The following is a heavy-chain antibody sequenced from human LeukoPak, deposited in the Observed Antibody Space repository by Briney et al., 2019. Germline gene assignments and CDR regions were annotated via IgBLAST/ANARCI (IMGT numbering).Heavy chain of an antibody. D-gene: IGHD4-17*01. CDR1: GFTFSSFG. V-gene: IGHV3-30*18. Sequence: GGSLRLSCAASGFTFSSFGMHWVRQAPGQGLEWEAVISFDGSNQYYADSVKGRFIIYRDNFKNTVYLQMNSLRAEETAVYYCAKSHPPTVTTEEGEYLQHWGQGTLVTVSS. J-gene: IGHJ1*01. CDR3: AKSHPPTVTTEEGEYLQH. CDR2: ISFDGSNQ.